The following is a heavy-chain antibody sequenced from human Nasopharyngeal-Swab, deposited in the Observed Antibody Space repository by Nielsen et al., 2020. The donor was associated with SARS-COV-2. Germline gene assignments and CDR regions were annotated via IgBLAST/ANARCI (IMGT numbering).Heavy chain of an antibody. CDR2: IYRSGST. V-gene: IGHV4-30-2*01. J-gene: IGHJ4*02. CDR1: GGSISSGGYY. CDR3: AREKSNYFDF. D-gene: IGHD6-6*01. Sequence: SETLSLTCTVSGGSISSGGYYWSWIRQPPGKGLEWIGYIYRSGSTYYNPSLKSRVTISVDRSRNQFSLRLSSLTAADTAVYYCAREKSNYFDFWGQGTLVTVSS.